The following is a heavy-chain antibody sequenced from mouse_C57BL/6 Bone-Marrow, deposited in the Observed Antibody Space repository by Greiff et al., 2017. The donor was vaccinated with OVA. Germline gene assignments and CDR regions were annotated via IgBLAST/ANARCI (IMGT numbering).Heavy chain of an antibody. Sequence: EVKLVESGPGMVKPSQSLSLTCTVTGYSITSGYDWHWIRHFPGNKLEWMGYISYSGSTNYNPSLKSRISITHDTSKNHFFLKLNSVTTEDTATYYCARTGVFSWFAYWGQGTLVTVSA. J-gene: IGHJ3*01. V-gene: IGHV3-1*01. CDR3: ARTGVFSWFAY. CDR2: ISYSGST. CDR1: GYSITSGYD.